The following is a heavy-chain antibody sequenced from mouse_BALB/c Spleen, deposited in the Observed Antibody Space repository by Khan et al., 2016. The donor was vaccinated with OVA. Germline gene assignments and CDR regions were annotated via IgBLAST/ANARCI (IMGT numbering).Heavy chain of an antibody. Sequence: QIQLVQPGAELARPGASVKMSCKASGYTFTSYTIHWIKKRPGQGLEWIGYINPSNGNTNYNEKLKDKATLTTDKPSTTAYLRLGSLPSHASAVYISVRDGAYHCLCCLFAYWGQGTLVTVSA. CDR1: GYTFTSYT. D-gene: IGHD6-2*01. CDR2: INPSNGNT. V-gene: IGHV1-4*01. CDR3: VRDGAYHCLCCLFAY. J-gene: IGHJ3*01.